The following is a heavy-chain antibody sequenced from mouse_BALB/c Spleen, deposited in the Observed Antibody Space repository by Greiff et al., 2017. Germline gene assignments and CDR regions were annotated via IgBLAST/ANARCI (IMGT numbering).Heavy chain of an antibody. CDR1: GYTFTSYW. D-gene: IGHD4-1*01. CDR2: INPSNGRT. CDR3: AESYGTGGFDY. Sequence: QVQLQQPGAELVKPGASVKLSCKASGYTFTSYWMHWVKQRPGQGLEWIGEINPSNGRTNYNEKFKSKATLTVDKSSSTAYMQLSSLTSEDSAVYYCAESYGTGGFDYWGQGTTLTVSS. J-gene: IGHJ2*01. V-gene: IGHV1S81*02.